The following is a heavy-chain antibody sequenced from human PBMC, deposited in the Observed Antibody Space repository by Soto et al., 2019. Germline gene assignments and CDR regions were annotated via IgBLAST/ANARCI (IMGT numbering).Heavy chain of an antibody. J-gene: IGHJ3*02. V-gene: IGHV1-18*01. CDR3: ARTGGATYAFDI. D-gene: IGHD1-26*01. CDR1: GYTFPNYG. CDR2: ISAYNGNT. Sequence: QVQLVQSGAEVKKPGASVKVSCKASGYTFPNYGISWVRQAPGQGLEWMGWISAYNGNTNYAQKLQGXVXXXTXTSTSTAYMELRSLRSDDTAVYYCARTGGATYAFDIWGQGTMVTVSS.